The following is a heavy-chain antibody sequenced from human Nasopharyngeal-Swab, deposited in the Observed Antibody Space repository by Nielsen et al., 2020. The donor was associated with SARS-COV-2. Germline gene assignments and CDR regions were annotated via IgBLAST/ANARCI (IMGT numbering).Heavy chain of an antibody. Sequence: WIRQPPGKGLEWIGEINHSGSTNYNPSLKSRVTISVDTPKNQFSLKLSSVTAADTAVYYCARTGYSSSWYGGRWWFDPWGQGTLVTVSS. J-gene: IGHJ5*02. CDR2: INHSGST. CDR3: ARTGYSSSWYGGRWWFDP. D-gene: IGHD6-13*01. V-gene: IGHV4-34*01.